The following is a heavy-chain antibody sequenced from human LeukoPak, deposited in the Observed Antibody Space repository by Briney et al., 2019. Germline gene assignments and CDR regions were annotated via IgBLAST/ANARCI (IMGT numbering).Heavy chain of an antibody. CDR1: GFTFSSYG. Sequence: GGSLRLSCAASGFTFSSYGMHWVRQAPGKGLEWVAFIRYDGSNKYYADSVKGRFTISRDNSKNTLYLQMNSLRAEDTAVYYCAGGASEYSSSGDFACWGQGTLVTVSS. CDR2: IRYDGSNK. J-gene: IGHJ4*02. D-gene: IGHD6-6*01. V-gene: IGHV3-30*02. CDR3: AGGASEYSSSGDFAC.